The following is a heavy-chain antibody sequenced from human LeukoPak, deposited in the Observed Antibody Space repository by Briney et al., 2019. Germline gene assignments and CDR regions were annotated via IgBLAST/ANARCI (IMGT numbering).Heavy chain of an antibody. CDR1: GGSISSYY. J-gene: IGHJ4*02. V-gene: IGHV4-39*01. CDR2: INYSGST. CDR3: ARRITGTTSDSFDY. Sequence: SETLSLTCTVSGGSISSYYWSWIRQPPGKGLEWIGSINYSGSTYYNPSLKSRVTISVDTSKNQFSLKLSSVTAADTAVYYCARRITGTTSDSFDYWGQGTLVTVSS. D-gene: IGHD1-20*01.